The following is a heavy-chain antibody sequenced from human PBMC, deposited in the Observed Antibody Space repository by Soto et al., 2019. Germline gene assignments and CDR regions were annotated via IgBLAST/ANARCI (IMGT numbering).Heavy chain of an antibody. Sequence: QVQLVESGGGVVQPGRSLRLSCAASGFTFSSYGMHWVRQAPGKGLEWVAVISYDGSNKYYADSVKGRFTISRDNSKNTLYLQMNSLRAEDTAVYYCAKDHGYDYGDYRSSYYFDYWGQGTLVTVSS. CDR2: ISYDGSNK. V-gene: IGHV3-30*18. CDR1: GFTFSSYG. D-gene: IGHD4-17*01. CDR3: AKDHGYDYGDYRSSYYFDY. J-gene: IGHJ4*02.